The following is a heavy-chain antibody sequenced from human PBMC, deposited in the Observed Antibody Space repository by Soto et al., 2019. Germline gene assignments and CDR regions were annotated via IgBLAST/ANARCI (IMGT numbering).Heavy chain of an antibody. CDR3: AIRTTGWYCEL. V-gene: IGHV3-23*01. CDR1: GFTFTSYA. CDR2: ISGSGGST. Sequence: EVQLLESGGGLVQPGGSLRLSCAASGFTFTSYAMNWVRQAPGKGLEWVSVISGSGGSTYYADSGKGRFTISRYKSNHTLSLQVNSLRAEDTAVYYCAIRTTGWYCELWGRGTRVTVSS. J-gene: IGHJ2*01.